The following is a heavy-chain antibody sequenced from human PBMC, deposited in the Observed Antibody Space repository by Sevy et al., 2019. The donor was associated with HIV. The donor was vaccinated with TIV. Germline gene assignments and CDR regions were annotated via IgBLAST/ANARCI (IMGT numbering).Heavy chain of an antibody. D-gene: IGHD3-10*01. V-gene: IGHV3-49*03. CDR3: TRSLYYYGSGSYV. Sequence: GGSLRLSCTASGFTFGDYVMTWFRQAPGKGLEWVGFIRSKAYGETTEYAASVKGGFTISRDDSKSIAYLQMNSLKTEDTAVYYCTRSLYYYGSGSYVWGQGTLVTVSS. CDR1: GFTFGDYV. CDR2: IRSKAYGETT. J-gene: IGHJ4*02.